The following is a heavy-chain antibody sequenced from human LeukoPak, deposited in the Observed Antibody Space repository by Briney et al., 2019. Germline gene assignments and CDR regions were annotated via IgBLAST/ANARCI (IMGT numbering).Heavy chain of an antibody. CDR3: ARDFIHRSGEADY. D-gene: IGHD3-22*01. J-gene: IGHJ4*02. V-gene: IGHV3-11*05. CDR1: GFTFSDYY. CDR2: ISTSSSST. Sequence: GGSLRLSCAASGFTFSDYYMSWIRQAPGKGLEWTSYISTSSSSTNYADSVKGRFTISRDNAKNSLYLQMNSLRAEDTAVYYCARDFIHRSGEADYWGQGTLVTVSS.